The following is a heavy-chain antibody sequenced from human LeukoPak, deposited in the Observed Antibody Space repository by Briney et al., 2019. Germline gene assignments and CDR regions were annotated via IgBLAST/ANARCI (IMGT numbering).Heavy chain of an antibody. V-gene: IGHV4-39*07. D-gene: IGHD2/OR15-2a*01. CDR2: IYYSGST. Sequence: PSETLSLTCTVSGGSITTNNYYWGWIRQPPGKGLEWIGRIYYSGSTYYNPSLKSRVTISVDTSKNQFSLKLSSVTAADTAVYYCARAFPFDYWGQGTLVTVSS. CDR3: ARAFPFDY. J-gene: IGHJ4*02. CDR1: GGSITTNNYY.